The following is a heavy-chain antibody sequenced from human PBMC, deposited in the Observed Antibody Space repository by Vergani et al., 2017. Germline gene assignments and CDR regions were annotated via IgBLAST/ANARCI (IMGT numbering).Heavy chain of an antibody. CDR1: ELTLSSYG. CDR3: GKTQGTVVGTWWFDP. Sequence: QVQLVESGGGVVQPGGSMRLSCSASELTLSSYGVHWVRQAPGRGLESVTFTRPHEDGAFYSASVRGRFTVSRDNSKNTLYLEMNRLNVDDTAIYYCGKTQGTVVGTWWFDPWGQGTPVTVSS. J-gene: IGHJ5*02. D-gene: IGHD1-7*01. V-gene: IGHV3-30*02. CDR2: TRPHEDGA.